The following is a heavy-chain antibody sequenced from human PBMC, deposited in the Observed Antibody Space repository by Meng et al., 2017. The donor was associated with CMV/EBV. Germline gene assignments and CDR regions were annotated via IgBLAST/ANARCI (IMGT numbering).Heavy chain of an antibody. Sequence: SGVRLSDYYMDWVRRAPGKGLEWIGRSKNDPNTYTTEYAAAVRGRFTISRDASENSLFLQMSSLKAEDTALYYCVRTNSGPRYDFDYWGQGALVTVSS. D-gene: IGHD1-1*01. V-gene: IGHV3-72*01. CDR3: VRTNSGPRYDFDY. CDR2: SKNDPNTYTT. CDR1: GVRLSDYY. J-gene: IGHJ4*02.